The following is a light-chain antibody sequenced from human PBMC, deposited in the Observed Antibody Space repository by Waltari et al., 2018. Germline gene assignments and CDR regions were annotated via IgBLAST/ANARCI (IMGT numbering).Light chain of an antibody. Sequence: QSALTQPASVSGSPGQSIPISCTGPSRDVVGYTYFPWYQQHPGTAPKLMIYDVSERPSGVSNRFSGAKSANTASLTIAGLQAEDEADYYCCSYAGSGTYVFGTGTKVTVL. CDR1: SRDVVGYTY. CDR2: DVS. J-gene: IGLJ1*01. V-gene: IGLV2-23*02. CDR3: CSYAGSGTYV.